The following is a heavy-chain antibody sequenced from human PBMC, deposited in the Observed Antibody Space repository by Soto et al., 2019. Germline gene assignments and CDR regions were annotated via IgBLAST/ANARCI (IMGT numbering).Heavy chain of an antibody. D-gene: IGHD2-2*01. CDR3: VRLPGYCSGTSCYGYYVMDV. CDR1: GTSISSSNYY. J-gene: IGHJ6*02. Sequence: PSETLSLTCTVSGTSISSSNYYWGWIRQSPGKGLEWIGSINYSGNTYYNPSLTGRVTISVDTSQSQFSMKLTSMTAADTAVYFCVRLPGYCSGTSCYGYYVMDVWGQGTTVTV. CDR2: INYSGNT. V-gene: IGHV4-39*01.